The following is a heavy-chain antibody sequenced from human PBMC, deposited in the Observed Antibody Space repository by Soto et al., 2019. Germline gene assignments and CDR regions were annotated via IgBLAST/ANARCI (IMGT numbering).Heavy chain of an antibody. V-gene: IGHV3-74*01. CDR2: INSDGSST. CDR3: ARLYSSSPFDY. D-gene: IGHD6-6*01. J-gene: IGHJ4*02. CDR1: GFTFSTYW. Sequence: SCAASGFTFSTYWMHWVRQAPGKGLVWVSRINSDGSSTSYADSVKGRFTISRDNAKNTLYLQMNSLRAEDTAVYYCARLYSSSPFDYWGQGTLVTVSS.